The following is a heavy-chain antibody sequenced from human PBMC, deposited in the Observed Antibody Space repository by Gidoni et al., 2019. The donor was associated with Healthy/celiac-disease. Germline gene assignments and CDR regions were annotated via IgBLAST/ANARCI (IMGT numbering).Heavy chain of an antibody. CDR3: ARGGPYGSGSYFDY. CDR1: GGTFSSYA. Sequence: QVQLVQSGAEVKKPGSSVKVSCKASGGTFSSYAISWVRQAPGQGLEWMGRIIPILGIANYAQKFQGRVTITADKSTSTAYMELSSLRSEDTAVYYCARGGPYGSGSYFDYWGQGTLVTVSS. D-gene: IGHD3-10*01. CDR2: IIPILGIA. V-gene: IGHV1-69*04. J-gene: IGHJ4*02.